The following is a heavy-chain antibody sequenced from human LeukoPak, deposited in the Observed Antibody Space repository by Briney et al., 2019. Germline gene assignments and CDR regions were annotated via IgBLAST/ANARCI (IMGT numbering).Heavy chain of an antibody. J-gene: IGHJ6*04. CDR2: INHGGST. Sequence: SETLSLTCAVYGGSFSDYYWSWIRQPPGKGLEWIGEINHGGSTNYNPSLKSRVTISVDTSKNQFSLKLSSVTAADTAVYYCARDLWFGEYYYYGMDVWGKGTTVTVSS. CDR1: GGSFSDYY. D-gene: IGHD3-10*01. CDR3: ARDLWFGEYYYYGMDV. V-gene: IGHV4-34*01.